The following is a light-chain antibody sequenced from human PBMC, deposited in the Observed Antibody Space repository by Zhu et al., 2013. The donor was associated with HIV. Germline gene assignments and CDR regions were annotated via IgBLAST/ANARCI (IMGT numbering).Light chain of an antibody. V-gene: IGKV2-28*01. CDR1: QSLMHSNAYNY. Sequence: IVMTQSPLSLPVTPGEPASISCRSSQSLMHSNAYNYLDWYLQKPGQSPQLLIYLGSNRASGVPDRFNGSGSGTDFTLKISRVEAEDVGVYYCMQTLQTPRTFGQGTKVEIK. CDR3: MQTLQTPRT. J-gene: IGKJ1*01. CDR2: LGS.